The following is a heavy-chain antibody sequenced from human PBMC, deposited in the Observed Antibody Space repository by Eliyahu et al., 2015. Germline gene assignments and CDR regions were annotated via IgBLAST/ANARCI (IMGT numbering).Heavy chain of an antibody. V-gene: IGHV4-38-2*02. J-gene: IGHJ5*02. CDR3: AREPDCTNGVCYERRWFDP. D-gene: IGHD2-8*01. Sequence: QVQLQESGPGLVKPSETLSLXCAVSGYSISXXYXWGWXRQPPGKGLEWIGSIYHSGSTYYNPSLKSRVTISVDTSKNQFSLKLSSVTAADTAVYYCAREPDCTNGVCYERRWFDPWGQGTLVTVSS. CDR1: GYSISXXYX. CDR2: IYHSGST.